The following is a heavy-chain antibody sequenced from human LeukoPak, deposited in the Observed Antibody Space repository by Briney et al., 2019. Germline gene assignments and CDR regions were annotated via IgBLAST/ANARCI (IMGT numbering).Heavy chain of an antibody. D-gene: IGHD3/OR15-3a*01. V-gene: IGHV3-74*01. CDR1: GFTFSSHW. CDR3: ARAQWTAFDYYYYMDV. J-gene: IGHJ6*03. Sequence: GGSLRLSCAASGFTFSSHWMHWVRQGPGRGLVWVSRISTDGGSTTYADSVKGRFTLSRDNAKDSLYLQMNGLRAEDTAIYYCARAQWTAFDYYYYMDVWGKGTTVTVSS. CDR2: ISTDGGST.